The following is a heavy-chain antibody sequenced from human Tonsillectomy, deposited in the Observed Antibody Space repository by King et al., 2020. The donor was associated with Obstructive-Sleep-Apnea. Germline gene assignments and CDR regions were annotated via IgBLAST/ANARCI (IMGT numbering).Heavy chain of an antibody. CDR2: IKSKTDGGTT. Sequence: VQLVESGGGLVKPGGSLRLSCAASGFTFSNAWMSWVRQAPGQGLEWVGRIKSKTDGGTTDYAAPVKGRFTISRDDSKNTLYLQMNSLKTEDTAVYYCTTETTYYDILTGYYDYAMDVWGQGTPVTVSS. CDR3: TTETTYYDILTGYYDYAMDV. D-gene: IGHD3-9*01. CDR1: GFTFSNAW. J-gene: IGHJ6*02. V-gene: IGHV3-15*01.